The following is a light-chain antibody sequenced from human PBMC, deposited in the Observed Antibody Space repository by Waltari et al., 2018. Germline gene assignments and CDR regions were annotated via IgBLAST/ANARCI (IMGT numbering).Light chain of an antibody. J-gene: IGKJ3*01. Sequence: EILFTQSPGTMSLSPGERATLSCRASQSVASSQLAWYQQKPGRAPRLLLYGAPTRTTGATARCSGGGCGTDDSLTISRLEPEDVAVDYCQQYGNSIPFTFGPGTKV. CDR2: GAP. V-gene: IGKV3-20*01. CDR3: QQYGNSIPFT. CDR1: QSVASSQ.